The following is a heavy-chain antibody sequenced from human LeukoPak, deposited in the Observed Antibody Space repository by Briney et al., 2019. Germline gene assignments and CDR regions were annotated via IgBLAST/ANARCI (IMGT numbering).Heavy chain of an antibody. J-gene: IGHJ6*02. CDR1: GFTFSSYA. CDR2: ISGSGGST. CDR3: AKPTGTTVYYYGMDV. D-gene: IGHD1-1*01. Sequence: PGGSLRLSCAASGFTFSSYAMSWGRQAPGKGLEWVSAISGSGGSTYYADSVKGRFTISRDNSKNTLYLQMNSLRAEDTAIYCCAKPTGTTVYYYGMDVWGQGTTVTVSS. V-gene: IGHV3-23*01.